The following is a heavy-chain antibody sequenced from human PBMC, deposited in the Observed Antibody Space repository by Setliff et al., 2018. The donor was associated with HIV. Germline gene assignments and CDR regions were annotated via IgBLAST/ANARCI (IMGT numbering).Heavy chain of an antibody. CDR3: AADCSGGSCPEYFQH. CDR2: IVVGSGNT. Sequence: GASVKVSCRASGFTFTSSAMQWVRQARGQRLEWIGWIVVGSGNTNYAQKFQERVTITRDMSTSTAYMELSSLRSEDTAVYYCAADCSGGSCPEYFQHWGPRLSWSPSPQ. D-gene: IGHD2-15*01. J-gene: IGHJ1*01. V-gene: IGHV1-58*02. CDR1: GFTFTSSA.